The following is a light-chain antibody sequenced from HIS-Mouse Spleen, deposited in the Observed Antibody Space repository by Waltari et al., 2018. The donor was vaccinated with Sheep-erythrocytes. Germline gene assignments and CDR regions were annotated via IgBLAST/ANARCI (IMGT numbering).Light chain of an antibody. CDR3: AAWDDSLNGPV. Sequence: QSVLTQPPSASGTPGQRVTLSCSGSSSNIGSNTVNWYQQLPGTAPKLLIYSNKQRASGVPDRFAGSKSGTSASLAISGLQSDDEADYYCAAWDDSLNGPVFGGGTKLTVL. CDR1: SSNIGSNT. CDR2: SNK. J-gene: IGLJ3*02. V-gene: IGLV1-44*01.